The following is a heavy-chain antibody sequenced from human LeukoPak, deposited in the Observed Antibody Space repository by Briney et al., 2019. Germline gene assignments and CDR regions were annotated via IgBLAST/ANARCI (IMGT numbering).Heavy chain of an antibody. V-gene: IGHV1-18*01. CDR2: ISAYNGNT. CDR3: ATDPYYYGSVAY. Sequence: ASVKVSCKASGYTFTSYGISWVRQAPGQGLEWMGWISAYNGNTNYAQKLQGRVTMTTDTSTSTAYMELRSLRSEDTAVYYCATDPYYYGSVAYWGQGTLVTVSS. CDR1: GYTFTSYG. D-gene: IGHD3-10*01. J-gene: IGHJ4*02.